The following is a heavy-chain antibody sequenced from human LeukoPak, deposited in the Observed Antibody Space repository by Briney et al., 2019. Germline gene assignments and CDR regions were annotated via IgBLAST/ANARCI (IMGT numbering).Heavy chain of an antibody. CDR1: GFTFSDHY. Sequence: GGSLRLSCAASGFTFSDHYMDWVRQAPGKGLEWVGRTRNKANSYTTEYAASVKGRFTISRDDSKNSLYLQMNTLKTEDTAVYYCTRVLGNWVDYWGQGTRLTVSS. D-gene: IGHD7-27*01. J-gene: IGHJ4*02. V-gene: IGHV3-72*01. CDR2: TRNKANSYTT. CDR3: TRVLGNWVDY.